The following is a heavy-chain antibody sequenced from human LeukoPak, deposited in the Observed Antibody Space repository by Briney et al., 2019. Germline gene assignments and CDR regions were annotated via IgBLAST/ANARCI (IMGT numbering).Heavy chain of an antibody. Sequence: SETLSLTCTVSGGSISSYYWSWIRQPPGKGLEWIGYIYTSGSTNYNPSLKSRVTISVDTSKNQFPLKLSSVTAADTAVYYCATTSGGGYNYEAYFDYWGQGTLVTVSS. J-gene: IGHJ4*02. V-gene: IGHV4-4*09. CDR2: IYTSGST. CDR3: ATTSGGGYNYEAYFDY. D-gene: IGHD5-24*01. CDR1: GGSISSYY.